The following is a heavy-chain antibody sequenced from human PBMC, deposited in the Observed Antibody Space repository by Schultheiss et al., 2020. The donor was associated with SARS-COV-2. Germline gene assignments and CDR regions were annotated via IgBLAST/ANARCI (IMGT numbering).Heavy chain of an antibody. Sequence: SETLSLTCAVYGGSFSDYFWSWIRQPPGKGLEWIGYIYYSGSTDHNSSLKSRVIMSVDTSKNQFSLKLNSVTAADTAVYYCARVAEACRGGSCYLGNWDKYSYMDVWGKGTAVTVSS. CDR2: IYYSGST. V-gene: IGHV4-59*12. CDR1: GGSFSDYF. J-gene: IGHJ6*03. D-gene: IGHD2-15*01. CDR3: ARVAEACRGGSCYLGNWDKYSYMDV.